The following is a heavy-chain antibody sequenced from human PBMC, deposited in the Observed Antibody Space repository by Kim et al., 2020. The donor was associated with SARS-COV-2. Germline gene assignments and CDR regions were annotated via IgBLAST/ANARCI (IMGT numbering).Heavy chain of an antibody. D-gene: IGHD5-18*01. J-gene: IGHJ4*02. Sequence: ADSVKGRFTISRDNAKNSLYLQMNSLRAEDTAVYYCARKVVDTAMENGDYWGQGTLVTVSS. V-gene: IGHV3-21*01. CDR3: ARKVVDTAMENGDY.